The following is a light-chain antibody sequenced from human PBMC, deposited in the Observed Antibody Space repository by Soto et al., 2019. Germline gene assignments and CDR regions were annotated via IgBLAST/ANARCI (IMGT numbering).Light chain of an antibody. J-gene: IGKJ1*01. V-gene: IGKV1-5*03. CDR2: KAS. CDR3: QQYESFPRT. Sequence: DIQMTQSPSTLSASVGDRVTITCRASQSINNWLAWYQQKPGKAPKLFIFKASTLESGVPSRFSGGGSGTEFTLSISSLQPDDFATYFCQQYESFPRTFGQGTKVEIK. CDR1: QSINNW.